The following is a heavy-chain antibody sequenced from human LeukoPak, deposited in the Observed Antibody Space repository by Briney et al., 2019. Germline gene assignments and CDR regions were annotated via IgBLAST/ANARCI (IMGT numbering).Heavy chain of an antibody. CDR3: TVWSGSSYLEYLQH. Sequence: PGTSLRLSCAASGLIFSHYGMHWVRQSPGKGLDWVALIWYDGSKKYYADSVKGRFTTSRDNAKDTLYLQMDSLRVEDTAVYYCTVWSGSSYLEYLQHWGQGTLVSVSA. J-gene: IGHJ1*01. CDR2: IWYDGSKK. D-gene: IGHD1-26*01. CDR1: GLIFSHYG. V-gene: IGHV3-33*01.